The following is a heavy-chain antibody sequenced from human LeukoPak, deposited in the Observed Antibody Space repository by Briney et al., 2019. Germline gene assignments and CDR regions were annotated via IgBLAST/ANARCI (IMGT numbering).Heavy chain of an antibody. CDR1: RGSISSYF. J-gene: IGHJ4*02. V-gene: IGHV4-59*01. D-gene: IGHD5-18*01. CDR3: ARGDTAIYFDY. CDR2: IYYSGST. Sequence: SETLSLTCTVSRGSISSYFWSWIRQPPGKGLEWIGYIYYSGSTNYNPSLKSRVTISVDTSRNQFSLKLSSVTAADTAVYYCARGDTAIYFDYWGQGTLVTVSS.